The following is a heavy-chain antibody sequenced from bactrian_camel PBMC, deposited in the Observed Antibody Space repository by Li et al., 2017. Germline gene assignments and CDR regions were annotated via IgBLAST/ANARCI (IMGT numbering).Heavy chain of an antibody. CDR2: ITSDGIT. CDR1: GYTYSTYC. J-gene: IGHJ4*01. D-gene: IGHD2*01. CDR3: AASIIVLQPASRLRRRPYNH. V-gene: IGHV3S53*01. Sequence: HVQLVESGGGSAQAGGSLRLSCAASGYTYSTYCMGWFRQAPGKQREGVASITSDGITNYADSVQGRFSISQDNDKSTLFLQMNDLKPEDTAMYYCAASIIVLQPASRLRRRPYNHWGQGTQVTVS.